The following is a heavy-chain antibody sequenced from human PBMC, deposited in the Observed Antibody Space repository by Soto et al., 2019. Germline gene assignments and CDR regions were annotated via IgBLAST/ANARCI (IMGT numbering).Heavy chain of an antibody. Sequence: PSETLSLTCAVYGGSFSGYYWSWIRQPPGKGLEWIWEINHSGSTNYSPSLKSRVTISVDTSKNQFSLKLSSVTAADTAVYYCARGRQYQLLDATFDPWGQGTLVTVSS. CDR2: INHSGST. CDR3: ARGRQYQLLDATFDP. D-gene: IGHD2-2*01. V-gene: IGHV4-34*01. J-gene: IGHJ5*02. CDR1: GGSFSGYY.